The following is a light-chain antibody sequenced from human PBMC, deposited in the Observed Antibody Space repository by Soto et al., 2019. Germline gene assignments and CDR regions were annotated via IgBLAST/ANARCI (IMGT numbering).Light chain of an antibody. J-gene: IGKJ4*01. CDR2: DAS. CDR1: RSVTGY. V-gene: IGKV3-11*01. CDR3: QQRSDWTST. Sequence: EIVLTQSPATLSLSPGERATLSCRASRSVTGYLAWYQQKPGQAPRLLIYDASSRATGIPPRFSGSGSGTDFTLTITSLEPEDFAVYYCQQRSDWTSTFGGGTKVEI.